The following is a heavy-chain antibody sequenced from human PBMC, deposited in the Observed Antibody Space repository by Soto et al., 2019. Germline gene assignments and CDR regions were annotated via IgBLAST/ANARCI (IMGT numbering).Heavy chain of an antibody. CDR3: ARDGGPTGTTGTTDYGMDV. J-gene: IGHJ6*02. CDR2: INPSGGST. Sequence: QVQLVQSGAEVKKPGASVKVSCKASGYTFTSYYMHWVRQAPGQGLEWMGIINPSGGSTSYAQKFQGTVTMTRDTSTSTVYMELSSLRSEDTAVYYCARDGGPTGTTGTTDYGMDVWGQGTTVTVSS. D-gene: IGHD1-1*01. V-gene: IGHV1-46*03. CDR1: GYTFTSYY.